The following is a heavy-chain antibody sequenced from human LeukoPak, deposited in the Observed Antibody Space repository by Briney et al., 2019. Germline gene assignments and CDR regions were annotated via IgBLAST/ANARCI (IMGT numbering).Heavy chain of an antibody. Sequence: GASVKVPCKASGYTFTGYYIHWVRQAPGQGLEWMEWIHPNSGGTNFALKFQGRVTMTRDSSISTAYMEVSSLRSDDTAVYYCARAPVGGPLRFFDYWGQGTLVTVYS. D-gene: IGHD3-3*01. CDR3: ARAPVGGPLRFFDY. V-gene: IGHV1-2*02. J-gene: IGHJ4*02. CDR1: GYTFTGYY. CDR2: IHPNSGGT.